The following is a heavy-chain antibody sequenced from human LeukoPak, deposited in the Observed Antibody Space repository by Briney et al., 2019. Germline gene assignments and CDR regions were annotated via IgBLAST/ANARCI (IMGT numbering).Heavy chain of an antibody. V-gene: IGHV3-20*04. D-gene: IGHD3-22*01. J-gene: IGHJ4*02. CDR2: INWNGGRI. CDR1: GFTFDDFD. Sequence: GGSLRLSCGASGFTFDDFDMGWVRQGPGQGVKWGSGINWNGGRIIYADSVKGRFTISRDNAKNSLYLQMNSLRAEDTALYYCATYSFDRGYYFDYWGQGTLVTVSS. CDR3: ATYSFDRGYYFDY.